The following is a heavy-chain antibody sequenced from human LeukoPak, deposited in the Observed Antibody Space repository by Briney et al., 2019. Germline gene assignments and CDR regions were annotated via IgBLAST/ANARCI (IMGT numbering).Heavy chain of an antibody. V-gene: IGHV3-23*01. J-gene: IGHJ6*03. CDR1: GFTFSSYA. CDR2: ISGSGGST. D-gene: IGHD2-2*01. Sequence: PGGSLRLSCAASGFTFSSYALSWVRQAPGKGLEWVSAISGSGGSTYYADSVKGRFTISRDNSKNTLYLQMNSLRAEDTAVYYCAKGPAAKYYYYYYMDVWGKGTTVTVSS. CDR3: AKGPAAKYYYYYYMDV.